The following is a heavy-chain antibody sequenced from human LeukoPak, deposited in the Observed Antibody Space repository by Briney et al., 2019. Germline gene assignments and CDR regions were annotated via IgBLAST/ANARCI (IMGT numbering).Heavy chain of an antibody. J-gene: IGHJ4*02. CDR1: GYSFSTYW. Sequence: GESLKISCKASGYSFSTYWIGWVRQTSGKGLEWMGIIYPDDSDTRYSPSFQGQVTISADRSLTTAYLQWSSLKASDTAMYFCARSPTSISDPYYFDWWGQGTLVTVSS. D-gene: IGHD2-2*01. CDR3: ARSPTSISDPYYFDW. CDR2: IYPDDSDT. V-gene: IGHV5-51*01.